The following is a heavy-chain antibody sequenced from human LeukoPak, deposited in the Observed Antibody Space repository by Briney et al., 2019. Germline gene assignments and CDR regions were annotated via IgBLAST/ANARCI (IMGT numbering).Heavy chain of an antibody. D-gene: IGHD6-13*01. J-gene: IGHJ4*02. Sequence: SETLSLTCTVSGASISSSSYYWGWIRQPPGRGLEWIGSIFYSGSTYYNPSIKSRVTISVDTSKNQFSLKLSSVTAADTAVYYCARHGSAVFAYWGQGTLVTVSS. CDR2: IFYSGST. CDR3: ARHGSAVFAY. CDR1: GASISSSSYY. V-gene: IGHV4-39*07.